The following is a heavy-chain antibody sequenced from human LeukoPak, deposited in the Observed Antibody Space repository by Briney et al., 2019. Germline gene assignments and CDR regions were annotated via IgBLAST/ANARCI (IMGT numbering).Heavy chain of an antibody. V-gene: IGHV1-69*13. Sequence: ASVKVSFKASGGTFSSYTISWVRQAPGQGLEWMGGIIPIFGTANYAQKFQGRVTITADESTSTAYMELSSLRSEDTAVYYCAIAYCGGDCYTDYYYGMDVWGQGTTVTVSS. CDR1: GGTFSSYT. CDR2: IIPIFGTA. D-gene: IGHD2-21*02. J-gene: IGHJ6*02. CDR3: AIAYCGGDCYTDYYYGMDV.